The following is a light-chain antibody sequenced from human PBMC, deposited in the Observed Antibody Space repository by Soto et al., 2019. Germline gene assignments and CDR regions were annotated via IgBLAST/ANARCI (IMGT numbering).Light chain of an antibody. Sequence: QSALTQPASVSGSPGQSITISCTGTSSDVGSYNLVSWYQQHPGKAPKLMIYEGSKRPSGVSNRFSGSKSGNTASLTISGLQAEDEADYYCCSYADSSTHVVFGGGTKVTVL. CDR1: SSDVGSYNL. J-gene: IGLJ2*01. CDR3: CSYADSSTHVV. V-gene: IGLV2-23*01. CDR2: EGS.